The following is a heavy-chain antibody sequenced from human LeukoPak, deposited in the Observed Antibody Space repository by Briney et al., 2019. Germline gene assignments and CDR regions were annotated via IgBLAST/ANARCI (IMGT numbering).Heavy chain of an antibody. D-gene: IGHD4-23*01. J-gene: IGHJ6*04. CDR1: GFTFSSYA. CDR2: ISGSGGST. V-gene: IGHV3-23*01. CDR3: ARGTVSPPAEV. Sequence: GGSLRLSCAASGFTFSSYAMSWVRQAPGKGLEWVSAISGSGGSTYYADSVKGRVTISRDNSKNTLYLQMNSLRADDTAIYYCARGTVSPPAEVWGKGTTVTVSS.